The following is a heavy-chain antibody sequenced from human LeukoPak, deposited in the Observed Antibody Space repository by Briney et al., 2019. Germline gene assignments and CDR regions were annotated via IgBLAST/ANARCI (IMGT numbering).Heavy chain of an antibody. CDR1: GFTFNNYL. D-gene: IGHD3-10*01. CDR2: LFTGGGRT. Sequence: GGSLRLSCAASGFTFNNYLMSWVRQAPGKGLKWVSVLFTGGGRTLYADSVKGRFTISGDTSKTTLYLQMNGLRAEDTAVYYCAKECDYSPGHKFDLWGQGTLVTVSS. CDR3: AKECDYSPGHKFDL. V-gene: IGHV3-23*01. J-gene: IGHJ4*02.